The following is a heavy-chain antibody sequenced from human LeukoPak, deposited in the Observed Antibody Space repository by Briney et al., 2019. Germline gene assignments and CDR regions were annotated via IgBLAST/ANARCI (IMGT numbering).Heavy chain of an antibody. V-gene: IGHV1-18*01. CDR2: ISAYNGNT. D-gene: IGHD1-26*01. J-gene: IGHJ6*02. CDR3: ARYMRENYYYYYGMDV. CDR1: GYTFTSYG. Sequence: ASVKVSCKASGYTFTSYGISGVRQAPGQGLEWMGWISAYNGNTNYAQKLQGRVTMTTDTSTSTAYMELRSLRSDDTAVYYCARYMRENYYYYYGMDVWGQGTTVTVSS.